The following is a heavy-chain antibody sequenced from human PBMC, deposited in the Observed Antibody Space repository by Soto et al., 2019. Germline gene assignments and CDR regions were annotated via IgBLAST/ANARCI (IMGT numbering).Heavy chain of an antibody. V-gene: IGHV3-21*01. CDR2: ISSSSSYI. CDR1: GFTFSSYS. CDR3: ARDSSGYYEVDY. D-gene: IGHD3-22*01. Sequence: GGXLRLSCAASGFTFSSYSMNWVRQAPGKGLEWVSSISSSSSYIYYADSVKGRFTISRDNAKNSLYLQMNSLRAEDTAVYYGARDSSGYYEVDYWGQGTLVTVSS. J-gene: IGHJ4*02.